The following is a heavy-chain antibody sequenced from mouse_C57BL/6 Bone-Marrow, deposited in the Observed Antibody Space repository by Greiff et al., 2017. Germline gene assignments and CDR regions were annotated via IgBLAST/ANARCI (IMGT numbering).Heavy chain of an antibody. Sequence: QVQLQQPGAELVMPGASVKLSCKASGCTFTSYWMHWVKQRPGQGLEWIGEIDPSDSYTNYNQKFKGKSTLTVDKSSSTAYMQLSSLTSEDSAVYYCARYGSAMDYWGQGTSVTVSS. D-gene: IGHD1-1*02. V-gene: IGHV1-69*01. J-gene: IGHJ4*01. CDR2: IDPSDSYT. CDR1: GCTFTSYW. CDR3: ARYGSAMDY.